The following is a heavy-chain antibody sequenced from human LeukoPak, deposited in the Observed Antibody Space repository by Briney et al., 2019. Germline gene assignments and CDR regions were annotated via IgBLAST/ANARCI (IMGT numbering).Heavy chain of an antibody. V-gene: IGHV3-23*01. CDR3: AKRVGSYGHFDY. CDR2: ITGSDA. CDR1: GFTFSSYG. J-gene: IGHJ4*02. Sequence: GGSLXLSCAASGFTFSSYGMGWVRQAPGKGLEWVSAITGSDAYYADSVRGRFTISIDNSKNTLYLQMNSLRAEDTAVYYCAKRVGSYGHFDYWGQGTLVTVSS. D-gene: IGHD5-18*01.